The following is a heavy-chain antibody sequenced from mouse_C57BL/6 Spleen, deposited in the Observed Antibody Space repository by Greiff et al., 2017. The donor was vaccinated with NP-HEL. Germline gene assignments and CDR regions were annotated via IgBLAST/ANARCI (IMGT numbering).Heavy chain of an antibody. Sequence: VMLVESGPGLVAPSQSLSITCTVSGFSLTSYGVHWVRQPPGKGLEWLVVIWSDGSTTYNSALKSRLSISKDNSKSQVVLKMNSLQTDDTAMYYCARHDGRYYAMDYWGQGTSVTVSS. CDR3: ARHDGRYYAMDY. V-gene: IGHV2-6-1*01. D-gene: IGHD2-3*01. CDR1: GFSLTSYG. CDR2: IWSDGST. J-gene: IGHJ4*01.